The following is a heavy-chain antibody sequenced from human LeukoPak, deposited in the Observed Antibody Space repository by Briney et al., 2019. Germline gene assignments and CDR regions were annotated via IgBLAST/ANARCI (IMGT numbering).Heavy chain of an antibody. CDR3: ARDRPGGSSLDY. Sequence: PSETLSLTRAVSGGSISTYYWTWIRQPPGKGLEWIGNVYYSGNTKYNPSLKSRVTISVDTSKNQFSLKLSSVTAADTAVYYCARDRPGGSSLDYWGQGTLVTVSS. CDR1: GGSISTYY. J-gene: IGHJ4*02. V-gene: IGHV4-59*01. CDR2: VYYSGNT. D-gene: IGHD6-13*01.